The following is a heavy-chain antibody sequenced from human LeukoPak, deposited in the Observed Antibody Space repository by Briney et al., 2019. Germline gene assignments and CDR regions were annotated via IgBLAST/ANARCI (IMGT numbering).Heavy chain of an antibody. CDR2: INPNSGGT. CDR3: AKLMRVLLWFDP. J-gene: IGHJ5*02. CDR1: GYTFTLYY. V-gene: IGHV1-2*02. D-gene: IGHD2/OR15-2a*01. Sequence: ASEKVSCKASGYTFTLYYMHWVRQAPGQGLEWMGWINPNSGGTNYAQKFQGRVTMTRDTSISTAYMELSRLRSDDTAVYYRAKLMRVLLWFDPWGQGTLVTVSS.